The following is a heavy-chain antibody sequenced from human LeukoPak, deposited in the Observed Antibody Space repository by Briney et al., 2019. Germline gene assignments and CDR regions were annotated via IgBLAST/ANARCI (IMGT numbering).Heavy chain of an antibody. J-gene: IGHJ1*01. D-gene: IGHD2-2*01. CDR3: ARGPPTGYCSGTSCFGPRYFQY. CDR1: GYTFTGYY. Sequence: ASLKVSCKASGYTFTGYYMHWVRQAPGQGLEWMGWINPNSGGTNYAQKFQGRVTMTRDTSNSTAYMELSRLSFDDTAVYYCARGPPTGYCSGTSCFGPRYFQYWGQGTLVTVSS. V-gene: IGHV1-2*02. CDR2: INPNSGGT.